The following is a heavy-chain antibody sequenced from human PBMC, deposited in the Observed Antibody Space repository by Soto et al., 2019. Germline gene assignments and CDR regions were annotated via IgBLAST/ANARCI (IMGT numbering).Heavy chain of an antibody. D-gene: IGHD5-18*01. V-gene: IGHV5-51*01. CDR1: GYSFTSYW. J-gene: IGHJ6*02. Sequence: GESLKISCKGSGYSFTSYWIGWVRQMPGKGLEWMGIIYPGDSDTRYSPSFQGQVTISADKSISTAYLQWSSLKASDTAMYYCAGGGYSYGSKDYYYYGMDVWGQGTTVTVSS. CDR3: AGGGYSYGSKDYYYYGMDV. CDR2: IYPGDSDT.